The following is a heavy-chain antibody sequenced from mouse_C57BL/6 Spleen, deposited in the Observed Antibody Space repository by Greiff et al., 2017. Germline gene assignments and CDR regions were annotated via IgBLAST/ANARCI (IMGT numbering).Heavy chain of an antibody. J-gene: IGHJ3*01. V-gene: IGHV1-80*01. Sequence: VQLQQSGAELVKPGASVKISCKASGYAFRSYWMNWVKQRPGKGLEWIGQIYPGDGDTNYNGQFKGKATLTADKSSSTAYMQLSSLPTEDSAVYCCARSPDWDTCAYGGQGTLVTVSA. CDR3: ARSPDWDTCAY. D-gene: IGHD3-3*01. CDR2: IYPGDGDT. CDR1: GYAFRSYW.